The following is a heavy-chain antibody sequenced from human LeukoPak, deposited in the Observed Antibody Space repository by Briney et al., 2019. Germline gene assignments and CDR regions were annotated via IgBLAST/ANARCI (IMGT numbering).Heavy chain of an antibody. CDR1: GYTFTSYY. Sequence: GASVKVSCKVSGYTFTSYYMHWVRQAPGQGLEWMGIINPGGGSTSYAQKFQGRVTMTRDTSTSTVYMELSSLRSEDTAVYYCARDPTPHGGKDYWGQGTLVTVSS. V-gene: IGHV1-46*01. J-gene: IGHJ4*02. D-gene: IGHD4-23*01. CDR2: INPGGGST. CDR3: ARDPTPHGGKDY.